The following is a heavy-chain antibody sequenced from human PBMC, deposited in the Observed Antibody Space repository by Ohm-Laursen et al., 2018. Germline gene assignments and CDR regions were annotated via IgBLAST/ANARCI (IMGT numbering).Heavy chain of an antibody. CDR3: ARGVRYSGSTFDS. Sequence: SETLSLTWAVYGGSFSGYYWTWMRQPPGKGLEWIGEINHSGSTNYNPSLKSRVTISTDTSSNQFSLKLSSVTAADTAVYYCARGVRYSGSTFDSWGQGTLVTVSS. V-gene: IGHV4-34*01. J-gene: IGHJ4*02. D-gene: IGHD1-26*01. CDR1: GGSFSGYY. CDR2: INHSGST.